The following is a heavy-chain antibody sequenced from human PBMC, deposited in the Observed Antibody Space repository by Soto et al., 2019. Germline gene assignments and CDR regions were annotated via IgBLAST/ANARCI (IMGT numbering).Heavy chain of an antibody. J-gene: IGHJ3*02. CDR3: ARASLAKGPIVLVPAPNRSDDAFDI. CDR1: GFTFSSFH. CDR2: ITSSSDTI. V-gene: IGHV3-48*01. Sequence: PGGSLRLSCAASGFTFSSFHMNWVRQAPGRGLEWVAYITSSSDTIYYADSVKGRFTISRDNSKNTLYLQMNSLRAEDTAVYYCARASLAKGPIVLVPAPNRSDDAFDIWGQGTMVTVSS. D-gene: IGHD2-2*01.